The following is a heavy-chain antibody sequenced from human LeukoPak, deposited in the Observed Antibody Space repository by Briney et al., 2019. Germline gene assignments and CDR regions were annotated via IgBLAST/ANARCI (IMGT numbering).Heavy chain of an antibody. D-gene: IGHD3-9*01. Sequence: GGSLRLSCAASGFTFSNYAMNWVRQAPGKGLEWVSAISVIGGSTYYADSVRGRFTISRDNSKNTLCLQMNSLRAEDTAVYYCAAAYFGMDQYYYGMDVWGQGTTVTVSS. V-gene: IGHV3-23*01. CDR1: GFTFSNYA. J-gene: IGHJ6*02. CDR3: AAAYFGMDQYYYGMDV. CDR2: ISVIGGST.